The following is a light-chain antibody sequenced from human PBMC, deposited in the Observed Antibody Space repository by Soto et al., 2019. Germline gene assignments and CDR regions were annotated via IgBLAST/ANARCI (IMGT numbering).Light chain of an antibody. Sequence: EIVLTQSPGTLSLSPGERATLSCRASHSVSSNSLAWYQQKPGQAPRLLIYGASSRATGIPDRFSGSGSGTDFTLTISRLEPEDFAVYYCQQYGGSPTFGQGTKVDIK. CDR2: GAS. CDR1: HSVSSNS. V-gene: IGKV3-20*01. CDR3: QQYGGSPT. J-gene: IGKJ1*01.